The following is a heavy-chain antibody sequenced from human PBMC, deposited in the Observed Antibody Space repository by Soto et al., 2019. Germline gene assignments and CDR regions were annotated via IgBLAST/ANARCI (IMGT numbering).Heavy chain of an antibody. J-gene: IGHJ6*03. D-gene: IGHD6-6*01. CDR3: AIVSGEQLVRRGFYYYYVDV. CDR2: ILSSSGSM. CDR1: GLTFSSFS. V-gene: IGHV3-21*01. Sequence: EVQLVESGGGLVKPGGSLRLSCAASGLTFSSFSLNWVRQAPGKGLEWVSFILSSSGSMYYADSVKGRFTISRDNAKNSLYLQMNSLKDEDTAVYYCAIVSGEQLVRRGFYYYYVDVWGKGTTVTDSS.